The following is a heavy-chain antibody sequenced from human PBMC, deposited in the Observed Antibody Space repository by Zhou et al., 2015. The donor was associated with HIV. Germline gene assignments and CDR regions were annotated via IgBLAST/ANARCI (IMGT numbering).Heavy chain of an antibody. CDR2: IIPIFGTA. CDR3: ARDSLGGWDTAMVTSWFDP. D-gene: IGHD5-18*01. V-gene: IGHV1-69*01. Sequence: QVQLVQSGAEVKKPGSSVKVSCKASGGTFSSYAISWVRQAPGQGLEWMGGIIPIFGTANYAQKFQGRVTITADESTSTAYMELSSLRSEDTAVYYCARDSLGGWDTAMVTSWFDPWGQGTLVTVSS. J-gene: IGHJ5*02. CDR1: GGTFSSYA.